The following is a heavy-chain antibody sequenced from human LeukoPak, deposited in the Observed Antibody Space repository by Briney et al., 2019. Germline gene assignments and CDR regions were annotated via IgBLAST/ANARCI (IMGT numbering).Heavy chain of an antibody. CDR1: GFTFSSYS. J-gene: IGHJ2*01. CDR3: ARGRRDIRGVVTAFRTDWYFDL. V-gene: IGHV3-21*01. D-gene: IGHD2-21*02. Sequence: GGSLRLSCAASGFTFSSYSMNWVRQAPGKGLEWVSSISSSSSYIYYADSVKGRFTISRDNAKNSLYLQMNSLRAEDTAVYYCARGRRDIRGVVTAFRTDWYFDLWGRGTLVTVSS. CDR2: ISSSSSYI.